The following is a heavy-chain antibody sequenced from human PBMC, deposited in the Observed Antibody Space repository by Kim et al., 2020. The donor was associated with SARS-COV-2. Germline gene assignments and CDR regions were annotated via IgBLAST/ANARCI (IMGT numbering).Heavy chain of an antibody. CDR2: INGDGSST. Sequence: GGSLRLSCAASGFTFRNYWMHWVRQAPGKGLVWVSRINGDGSSTNYADSVKGRFTISRDNAKNTLYLQMNSLRAEDTAVYYCASGAPYYDVLIGYCDYWGQGTLVTVSS. CDR3: ASGAPYYDVLIGYCDY. D-gene: IGHD3-9*01. J-gene: IGHJ4*02. V-gene: IGHV3-74*01. CDR1: GFTFRNYW.